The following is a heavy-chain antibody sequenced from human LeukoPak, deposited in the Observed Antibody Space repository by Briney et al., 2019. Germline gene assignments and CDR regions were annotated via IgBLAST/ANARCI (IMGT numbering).Heavy chain of an antibody. J-gene: IGHJ4*02. CDR2: ISSTSTFI. D-gene: IGHD3-10*01. V-gene: IGHV3-21*01. CDR3: ARVTILRGVTLDY. Sequence: GGSLRLSCAASGFTFSSYNMTWVRQAPGKGLEWVSSISSTSTFIYYADSVKGRFTISRDNAKNSLYLQMNSLRPEDTAIYYCARVTILRGVTLDYWGQGTLVTVSS. CDR1: GFTFSSYN.